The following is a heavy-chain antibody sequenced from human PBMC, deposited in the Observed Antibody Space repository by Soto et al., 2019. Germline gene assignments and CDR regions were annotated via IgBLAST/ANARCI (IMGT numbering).Heavy chain of an antibody. CDR1: GGSFSGYY. CDR3: ARGLIDCSSTSCSFDY. J-gene: IGHJ4*02. Sequence: QVQLQQWGAGLLKPSETLSLTCAVYGGSFSGYYWSWIRQPPGKGLEWIGEINHSGSTNYNPSLKRRVTLSVDTSKNQFSLKLSSVTAADTAVYYCARGLIDCSSTSCSFDYWGQGTLVTVSS. V-gene: IGHV4-34*01. D-gene: IGHD2-2*01. CDR2: INHSGST.